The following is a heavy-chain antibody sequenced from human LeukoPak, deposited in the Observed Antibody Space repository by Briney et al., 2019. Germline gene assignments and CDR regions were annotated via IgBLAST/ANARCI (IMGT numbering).Heavy chain of an antibody. CDR3: AKDGVGATSLDC. Sequence: GRSLRLSCAASGFTFSRYGMHWVRQAPGKGLEGVAVIWHDGSYEYYADSVKGRFTISRDSSKNTLYLQMNSLRAEDTAVYYCAKDGVGATSLDCWGQGTLVTVSS. CDR1: GFTFSRYG. CDR2: IWHDGSYE. V-gene: IGHV3-33*06. D-gene: IGHD1-26*01. J-gene: IGHJ4*02.